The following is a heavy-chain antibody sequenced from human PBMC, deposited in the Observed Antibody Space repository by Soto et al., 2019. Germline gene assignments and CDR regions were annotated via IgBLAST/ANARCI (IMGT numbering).Heavy chain of an antibody. Sequence: EVQLVESGGGLVQPGGSLKLSCAASGFAFSTYWMHWVRQAPGKGLVWVARIKSDGTYTNYADSVEGRFTVSRDNADNTLFLQMNSLRVEDTALYYCERGNSGTPDDWGQGTLVTVSS. J-gene: IGHJ4*02. CDR3: ERGNSGTPDD. CDR2: IKSDGTYT. D-gene: IGHD1-1*01. CDR1: GFAFSTYW. V-gene: IGHV3-74*01.